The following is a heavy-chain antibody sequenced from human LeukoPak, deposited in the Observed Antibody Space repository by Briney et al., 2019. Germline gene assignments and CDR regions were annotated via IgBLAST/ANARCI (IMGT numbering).Heavy chain of an antibody. CDR2: IYYSRRT. CDR3: ARDLPNSIALGYCSSTSCLWGMDV. J-gene: IGHJ6*02. CDR1: GGSISSSSYY. V-gene: IGHV4-39*07. Sequence: SETLSLTCTVSGGSISSSSYYWGWIRQPPGKALEWIGSIYYSRRTYYNPSLKSRVTISVDTPKNQFSLKLSSVTAADTAVYYCARDLPNSIALGYCSSTSCLWGMDVWGQGTTVTVSS. D-gene: IGHD2-2*01.